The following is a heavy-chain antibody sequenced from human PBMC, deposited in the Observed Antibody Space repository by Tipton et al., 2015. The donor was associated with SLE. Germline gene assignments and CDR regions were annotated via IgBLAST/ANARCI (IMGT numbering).Heavy chain of an antibody. CDR2: IWHDGSNK. V-gene: IGHV3-30*02. D-gene: IGHD4-23*01. J-gene: IGHJ4*02. CDR1: GFTFSSHG. Sequence: SLRLSCAASGFTFSSHGMHWVRQAPGKGLEGVACIWHDGSNKYYTDSVKGRFTISRDNPKNTLFLQMNSLRDEDTAVYYCAKDRWAVSAQYYFDCWGQGTLVTVSS. CDR3: AKDRWAVSAQYYFDC.